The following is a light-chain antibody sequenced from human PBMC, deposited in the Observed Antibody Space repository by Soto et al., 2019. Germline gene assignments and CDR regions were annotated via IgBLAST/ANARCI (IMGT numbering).Light chain of an antibody. CDR3: QKYDGVPLT. V-gene: IGKV1-27*01. Sequence: IQMTQSPCSLCGSVGDRVNITCRASQGIANHLAWYQQQPGKAPRLLIDAASTLQSGVPPRFSGSGSKRDFTLTITNLQPEDVATYYCQKYDGVPLTFGGGTKVDIK. J-gene: IGKJ4*01. CDR1: QGIANH. CDR2: AAS.